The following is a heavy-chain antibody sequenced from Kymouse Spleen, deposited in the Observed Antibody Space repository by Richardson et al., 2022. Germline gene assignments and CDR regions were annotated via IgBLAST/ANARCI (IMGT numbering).Heavy chain of an antibody. J-gene: IGHJ4*02. CDR1: GFTFDDYA. Sequence: EVQLVESGGGLVQPGRSLRLSCAASGFTFDDYAMHWVRQAPGKGLEWVSGISWNSGSIGYADSVKGRFTISRDNAKNSLYLQMNSLRAEDTALYYCAKDIGDILTGYYNYWGQGTLVTVSS. CDR2: ISWNSGSI. D-gene: IGHD3-9*01. V-gene: IGHV3-9*01. CDR3: AKDIGDILTGYYNY.